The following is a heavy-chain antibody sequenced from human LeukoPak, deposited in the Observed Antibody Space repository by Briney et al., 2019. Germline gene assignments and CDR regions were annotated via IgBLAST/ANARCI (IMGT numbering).Heavy chain of an antibody. Sequence: GGSLRLSCAASGFTFSSCWMHWVRQAPGKGLVWVSRINTDGSSTSYADSVKGRFTISRDNAKNTLYLQMNSLRAEDTAVYYCARLEVRGPQAFDYWGQGTLVTVSS. CDR3: ARLEVRGPQAFDY. D-gene: IGHD3-10*01. CDR2: INTDGSST. V-gene: IGHV3-74*01. J-gene: IGHJ4*02. CDR1: GFTFSSCW.